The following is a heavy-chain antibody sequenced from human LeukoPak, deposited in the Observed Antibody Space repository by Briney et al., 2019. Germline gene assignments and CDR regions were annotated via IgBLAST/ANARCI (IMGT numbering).Heavy chain of an antibody. V-gene: IGHV3-23*01. CDR2: ISGSDGTT. D-gene: IGHD2/OR15-2a*01. J-gene: IGHJ4*02. Sequence: GGSLRLSCAASGFTFSNYAMSWVRQAPGKGLEWVSGISGSDGTTYYANSVKGRFTISRDNAKNSLYLQMNSLRAEDTAVYYCARETDTTLFDYWGQGTLVTVSS. CDR3: ARETDTTLFDY. CDR1: GFTFSNYA.